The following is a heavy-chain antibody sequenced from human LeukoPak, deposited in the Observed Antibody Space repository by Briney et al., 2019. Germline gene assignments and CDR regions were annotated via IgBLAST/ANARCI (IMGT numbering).Heavy chain of an antibody. D-gene: IGHD6-6*01. V-gene: IGHV3-23*01. CDR2: ISGSGGST. CDR1: GFTFSSYA. CDR3: AKSRHSSSSVVFYYFDY. Sequence: GGSLRLSCAASGFTFSSYAMSWVRQAPGKGLEWVSAISGSGGSTYYADSVKGRFTISRDNSKNTLYLQMNSLRAEDTAVYYCAKSRHSSSSVVFYYFDYWGQGTLVTVSS. J-gene: IGHJ4*02.